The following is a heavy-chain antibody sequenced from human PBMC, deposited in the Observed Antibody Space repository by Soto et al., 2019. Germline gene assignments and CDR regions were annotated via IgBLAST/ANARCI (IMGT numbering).Heavy chain of an antibody. CDR3: ARDSSSMGYYYYGMDV. J-gene: IGHJ6*02. CDR2: ISSSSSTI. CDR1: GFTFSSYS. V-gene: IGHV3-48*02. Sequence: GGPLRLSCAASGFTFSSYSMNWVRQAPGKGLEWVSYISSSSSTIYYADSVKGRFTISRDNAKNSLYLQMNSLRDEDTAVYYCARDSSSMGYYYYGMDVWGQGTTVTVSS. D-gene: IGHD6-13*01.